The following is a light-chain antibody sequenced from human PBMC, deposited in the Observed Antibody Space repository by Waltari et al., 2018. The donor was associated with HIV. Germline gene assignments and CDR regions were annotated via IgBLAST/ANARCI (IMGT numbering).Light chain of an antibody. CDR3: QAWDTNTVV. J-gene: IGLJ2*01. CDR2: EDT. Sequence: SYDLTQPPSVSVAPGQTATITCSGNKLGDRFAQWFHQKPGLSPILLIFEDTKRPSGIPERFSASTSANTSTLAISGAQPVDEGDYYCQAWDTNTVVFSGGTKLTVL. V-gene: IGLV3-1*01. CDR1: KLGDRF.